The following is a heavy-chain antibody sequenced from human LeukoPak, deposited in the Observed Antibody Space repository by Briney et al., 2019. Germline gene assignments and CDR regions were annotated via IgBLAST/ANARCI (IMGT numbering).Heavy chain of an antibody. J-gene: IGHJ4*02. CDR3: ARGYYDSSGYHRGDDY. CDR1: GDSVSSNSAA. V-gene: IGHV6-1*01. D-gene: IGHD3-22*01. CDR2: TYYRSKWYN. Sequence: SQTLSLTCAISGDSVSSNSAAWNWIRQSPSRGLEWLGRTYYRSKWYNDYAVSVKSRITINPDTSKNQFSLQLNSVTPVDTAVYYCARGYYDSSGYHRGDDYWGQGTLVTVSS.